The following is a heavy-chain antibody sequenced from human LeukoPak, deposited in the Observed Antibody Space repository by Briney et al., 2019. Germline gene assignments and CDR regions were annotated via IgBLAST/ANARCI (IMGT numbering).Heavy chain of an antibody. J-gene: IGHJ3*02. CDR1: GFTFSSYA. Sequence: GGSLRLSCAASGFTFSSYAMSWVRQAPGKGLEWVSAISGSGGSTYYADSAKGRFTISRDNSKNTLYLQMNSLRAEDTAVYYCANLKVVADAFDIWGQGTMVTVSS. CDR2: ISGSGGST. D-gene: IGHD2-15*01. V-gene: IGHV3-23*01. CDR3: ANLKVVADAFDI.